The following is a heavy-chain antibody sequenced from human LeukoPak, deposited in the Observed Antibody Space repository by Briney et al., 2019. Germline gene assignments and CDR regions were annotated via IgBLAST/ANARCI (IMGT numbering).Heavy chain of an antibody. J-gene: IGHJ4*02. Sequence: GSSVKVSCKASGGSFSSYAISWVRQAPGQGLEWMGGIIPIFGTANYAQKFQGGVTITTDESTSTAYMELSSLRSGDTAVYYCARDSSGPVEFAYWGQGTLVTVSS. D-gene: IGHD6-19*01. CDR2: IIPIFGTA. V-gene: IGHV1-69*05. CDR1: GGSFSSYA. CDR3: ARDSSGPVEFAY.